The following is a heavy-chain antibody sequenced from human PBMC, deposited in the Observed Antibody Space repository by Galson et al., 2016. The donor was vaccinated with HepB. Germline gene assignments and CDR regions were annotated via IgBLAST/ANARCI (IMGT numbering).Heavy chain of an antibody. V-gene: IGHV4-59*01. CDR3: AIYIEGAGGRGY. Sequence: SETLSLTCTVSGGSIGDDHWSWVRQPPGKGLEWIGYTYYSGRSNYNPSLRGRATISVDTSKRQFSLTLSSVTAADTAVYYCAIYIEGAGGRGYWGQGRLVTVSS. J-gene: IGHJ4*02. D-gene: IGHD6-13*01. CDR2: TYYSGRS. CDR1: GGSIGDDH.